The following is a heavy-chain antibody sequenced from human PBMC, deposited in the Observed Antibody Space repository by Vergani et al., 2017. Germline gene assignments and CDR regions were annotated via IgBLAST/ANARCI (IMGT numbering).Heavy chain of an antibody. J-gene: IGHJ4*02. D-gene: IGHD5-24*01. CDR2: INHSGST. CDR3: ARGPRKRWLQPYYFDY. Sequence: QVQLQQWGAGLLKPSETLSLTCAVYGGSFSGYYWSWIRQPPGKGLEWIGEINHSGSTNYNPSLKSRVTISVDTSKNQFSLKLSSVTAADPAVYYCARGPRKRWLQPYYFDYWGQGTLVTVSS. V-gene: IGHV4-34*01. CDR1: GGSFSGYY.